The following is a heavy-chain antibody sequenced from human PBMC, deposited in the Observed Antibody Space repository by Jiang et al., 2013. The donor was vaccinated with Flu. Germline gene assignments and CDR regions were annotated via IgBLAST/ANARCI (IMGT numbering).Heavy chain of an antibody. J-gene: IGHJ4*02. CDR2: ISAYNGNT. D-gene: IGHD2-15*01. Sequence: KVSCKASGYTFTSYGISWVRQAPGQGLEWMGWISAYNGNTNYAQKLQGRVTMTTDTSTSTAYMELRSLRSDDTAVYYCARDVSGYCSGGSCPSGYWGQGTLVTVSS. V-gene: IGHV1-18*01. CDR1: GYTFTSYG. CDR3: ARDVSGYCSGGSCPSGY.